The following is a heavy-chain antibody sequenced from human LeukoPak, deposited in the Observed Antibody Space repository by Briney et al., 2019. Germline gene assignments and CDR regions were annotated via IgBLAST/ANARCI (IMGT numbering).Heavy chain of an antibody. CDR3: ARDGYSYGEDY. D-gene: IGHD5-18*01. CDR1: GYTFTSYY. J-gene: IGHJ4*02. CDR2: INPSGGST. Sequence: ASVKVSCKASGYTFTSYYMHWVRQAPGQGLEWMGIINPSGGSTGYAQKFQGRVTMTRDMSTSTVYMELSSLRSEDTAVYYCARDGYSYGEDYWGQGTLVTVSS. V-gene: IGHV1-46*01.